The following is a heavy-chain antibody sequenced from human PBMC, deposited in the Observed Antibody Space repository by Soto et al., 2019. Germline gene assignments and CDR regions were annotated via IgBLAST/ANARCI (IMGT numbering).Heavy chain of an antibody. Sequence: QLTLKESGPTLVKPTQTLTRTCTFSGFSLSTSGVGVGWIRQPPGKALEWLALIYWDDDKRYSPSLKSRLTITKATSKHQVGLTMTNMDPVDTATYYCAHGPFRFDPWGQGTLVTVSS. J-gene: IGHJ5*02. CDR2: IYWDDDK. CDR3: AHGPFRFDP. CDR1: GFSLSTSGVG. V-gene: IGHV2-5*02.